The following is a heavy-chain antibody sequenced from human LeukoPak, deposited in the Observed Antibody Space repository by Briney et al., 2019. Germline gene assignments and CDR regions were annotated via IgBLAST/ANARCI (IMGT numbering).Heavy chain of an antibody. CDR2: ISNDGGGT. J-gene: IGHJ5*02. CDR3: AKGSSGYFVDL. CDR1: GFIFNNYG. Sequence: GGYLRLSCAASGFIFNNYGLIWVRQAPGKGLEWVSAISNDGGGTNYADFVKGRFTISRDNSKNTLFLQMNSLRAEDTALYYCAKGSSGYFVDLWGQGTLVTVSS. V-gene: IGHV3-23*01. D-gene: IGHD3-22*01.